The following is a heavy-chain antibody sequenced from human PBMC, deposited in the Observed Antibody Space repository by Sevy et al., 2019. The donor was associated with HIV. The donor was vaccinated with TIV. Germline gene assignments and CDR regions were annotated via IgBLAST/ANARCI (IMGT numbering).Heavy chain of an antibody. Sequence: SETLSLTCTVYSGSFNDFYWNWIRQPPGKGLEWIGEINHREVTNYNPSLKSRVTISADASNRQFSLKLTSVTAADTAVYYCVRFDTKIKIFGVPRGAYWGPGTLVTVSS. CDR3: VRFDTKIKIFGVPRGAY. D-gene: IGHD3-3*01. J-gene: IGHJ4*02. CDR1: SGSFNDFY. V-gene: IGHV4-34*01. CDR2: INHREVT.